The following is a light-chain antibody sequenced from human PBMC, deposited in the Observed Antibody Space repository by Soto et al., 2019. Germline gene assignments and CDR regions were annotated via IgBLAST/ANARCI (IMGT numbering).Light chain of an antibody. CDR2: KAS. J-gene: IGKJ1*01. CDR3: QQYHIYSGT. CDR1: QTIDSW. Sequence: DIQMTQSPSTLSASVGDIVTITWRASQTIDSWLAWYQQRPGKPPNLLIYKASTLASGVPSRFSGSGSGTEFTLTINSLQPDDFATYYCQQYHIYSGTFGQGTKV. V-gene: IGKV1-5*03.